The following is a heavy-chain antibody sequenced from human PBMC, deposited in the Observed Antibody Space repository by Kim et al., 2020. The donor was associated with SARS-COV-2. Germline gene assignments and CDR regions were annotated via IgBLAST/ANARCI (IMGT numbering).Heavy chain of an antibody. J-gene: IGHJ4*02. CDR3: ARGITGDLDKNY. Sequence: TKYSQKFRGRLTITRDTSASTVYMELTSLTSEDTALYYCARGITGDLDKNYWGQGTLVTVSS. CDR2: T. D-gene: IGHD7-27*01. V-gene: IGHV1-3*01.